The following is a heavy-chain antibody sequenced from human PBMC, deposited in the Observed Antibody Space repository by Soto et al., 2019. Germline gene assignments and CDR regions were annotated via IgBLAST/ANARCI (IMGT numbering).Heavy chain of an antibody. V-gene: IGHV4-61*01. CDR1: GASVTSGSFY. D-gene: IGHD1-7*01. J-gene: IGHJ6*02. CDR3: AREGWNYHYGMDV. Sequence: QVQLQESGPGLVKPSETLSLTCTVSGASVTSGSFYWSWIRQPPGKGLEWIGHIYYGGGTNYNPSLKSRVTISEDRSKNQFSLKVSSVTAADTAVYYCAREGWNYHYGMDVWGQGTTVTVSS. CDR2: IYYGGGT.